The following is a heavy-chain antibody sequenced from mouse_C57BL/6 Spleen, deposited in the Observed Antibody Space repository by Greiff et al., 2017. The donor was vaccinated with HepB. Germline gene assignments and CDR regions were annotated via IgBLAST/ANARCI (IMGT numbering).Heavy chain of an antibody. Sequence: VKLMESGPELVKPGASVKISCKASGYAFSSSWMNWVKQRPGKGLEWIGRIYPGDGDTNYNGKFKGKATLTADKSSSTAYMQLSSLTSEDSAVYFCARVVTTEYAMDYWGQGTSVTVSS. D-gene: IGHD2-2*01. CDR2: IYPGDGDT. CDR1: GYAFSSSW. CDR3: ARVVTTEYAMDY. J-gene: IGHJ4*01. V-gene: IGHV1-82*01.